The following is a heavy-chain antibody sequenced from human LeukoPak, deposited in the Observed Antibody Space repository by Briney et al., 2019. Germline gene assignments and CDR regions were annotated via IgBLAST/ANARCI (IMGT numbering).Heavy chain of an antibody. V-gene: IGHV3-15*01. CDR1: GFTFSNAW. CDR2: IKSKTDGGTT. J-gene: IGHJ6*03. CDR3: TTDGLDIVVVPAAIGPYYYMDV. Sequence: GGSLRLSCAASGFTFSNAWMSWVPQAPGKGLEWVGGIKSKTDGGTTDYAARVKGRFTISRDDSKNTLYLQMNSLKTEDTAVYYCTTDGLDIVVVPAAIGPYYYMDVWGKGTTVTVSS. D-gene: IGHD2-2*01.